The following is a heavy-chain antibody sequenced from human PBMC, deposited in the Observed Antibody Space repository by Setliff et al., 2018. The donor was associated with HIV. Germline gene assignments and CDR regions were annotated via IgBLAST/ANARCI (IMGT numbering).Heavy chain of an antibody. CDR2: MNANSGSA. D-gene: IGHD4-4*01. CDR3: ARGVTTIQY. Sequence: ASVKVSCKASGYTFNTYDLVWVRQTSGQGREWMGSMNANSGSAVYAPQFQGRVTMTRNTSISTAYMDMSSLRSEDTAVYYWARGVTTIQYWGQGSLVTVSS. V-gene: IGHV1-8*02. CDR1: GYTFNTYD. J-gene: IGHJ4*02.